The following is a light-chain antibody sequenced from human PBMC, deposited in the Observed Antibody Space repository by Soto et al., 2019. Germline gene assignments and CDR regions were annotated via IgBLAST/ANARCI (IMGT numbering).Light chain of an antibody. V-gene: IGKV3-20*01. Sequence: EIVLTQSPGTLALSPGERATLSCRASQSVSSASLAWYRQNPGQAPRLLIYGASIRATGIPDRFSGSGSGTDFTLTISRLEPEDFAMYYCQQYGSHTPLTVGGGTKVDIK. CDR2: GAS. CDR1: QSVSSAS. J-gene: IGKJ4*01. CDR3: QQYGSHTPLT.